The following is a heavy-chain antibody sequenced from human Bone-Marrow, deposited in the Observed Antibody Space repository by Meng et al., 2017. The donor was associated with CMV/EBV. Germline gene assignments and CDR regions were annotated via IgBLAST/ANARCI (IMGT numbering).Heavy chain of an antibody. CDR2: VSHSGST. V-gene: IGHV4-34*01. J-gene: IGHJ5*02. Sequence: SETLSLTCAVSGGSFSGFYWSWIRRPPGKGLEWIGAVSHSGSTNYNPSLKSRVTISVDMSKNQFSLKLDSLTAADTAIYYCARGSYAAAYNWFDPWGQGTLVTVSS. D-gene: IGHD6-13*01. CDR3: ARGSYAAAYNWFDP. CDR1: GGSFSGFY.